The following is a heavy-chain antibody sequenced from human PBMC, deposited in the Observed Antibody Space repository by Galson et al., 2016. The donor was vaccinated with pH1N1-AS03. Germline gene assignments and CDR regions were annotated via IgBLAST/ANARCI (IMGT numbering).Heavy chain of an antibody. J-gene: IGHJ6*02. Sequence: ETLSLTCAVYGVSPRAYYWSWVRQPPGKALEWIGEINYNGSTNYNPSLKSRVTISFDTSRSQFSLKLSSVTAADTACYYCAGTYCSVYCPGHYYYGMDIWGPGATVTVSS. CDR3: AGTYCSVYCPGHYYYGMDI. CDR2: INYNGST. D-gene: IGHD2-15*01. V-gene: IGHV4-34*01. CDR1: GVSPRAYY.